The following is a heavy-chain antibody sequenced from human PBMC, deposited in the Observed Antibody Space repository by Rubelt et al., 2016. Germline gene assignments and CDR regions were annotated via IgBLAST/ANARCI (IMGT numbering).Heavy chain of an antibody. CDR3: ARHPGSTSYGTIDY. Sequence: EVQLAESGGDLVQPGGSLRLSCAASGFTFSNYAMTWVRQAPGKGLEWVSSIRSSGVSTYYADSVKGRFTISRDNSENTLYLQMGSLRAEDTALYYCARHPGSTSYGTIDYWGQGTLVTVSS. CDR2: IRSSGVST. V-gene: IGHV3-23*04. CDR1: GFTFSNYA. D-gene: IGHD2/OR15-2a*01. J-gene: IGHJ4*02.